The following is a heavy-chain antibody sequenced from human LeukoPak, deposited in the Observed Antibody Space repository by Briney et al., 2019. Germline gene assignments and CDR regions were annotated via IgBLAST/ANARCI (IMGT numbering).Heavy chain of an antibody. V-gene: IGHV3-30-3*01. J-gene: IGHJ4*02. CDR2: ISYDGSNK. Sequence: GGSLRLSCAASGFTFSSYAMHWVRQAPGKGLEWVAVISYDGSNKYYADSVKGRFTISRDNSRNTLYLQMNSLRAEDTAVYYCARGARYCSGGSCYGAPIRYWGQGTLVTVSS. CDR3: ARGARYCSGGSCYGAPIRY. CDR1: GFTFSSYA. D-gene: IGHD2-15*01.